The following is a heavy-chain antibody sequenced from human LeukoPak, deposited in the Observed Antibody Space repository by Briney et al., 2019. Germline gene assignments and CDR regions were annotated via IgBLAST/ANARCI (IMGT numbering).Heavy chain of an antibody. Sequence: ASVKVSCKASGYTFTGYYMHWVRQAPGQGLECMGWINPNSGGTNYAQKFQGRVTMTRDTSISTAYMELSRLRSDDTAVYYCARVYQYYYDSSGYYYWGQGTLVTVSS. CDR2: INPNSGGT. V-gene: IGHV1-2*02. CDR1: GYTFTGYY. J-gene: IGHJ4*02. CDR3: ARVYQYYYDSSGYYY. D-gene: IGHD3-22*01.